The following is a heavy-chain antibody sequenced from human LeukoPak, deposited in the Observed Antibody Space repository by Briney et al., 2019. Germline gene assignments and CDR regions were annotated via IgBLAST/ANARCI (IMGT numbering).Heavy chain of an antibody. D-gene: IGHD1-26*01. CDR1: GLAVSGNY. CDR3: AIAQTWDGLFES. V-gene: IGHV3-53*01. CDR2: ISINTNT. Sequence: GGSLTLSCAASGLAVSGNYMSWVRQTPGKGLEWVSFISINTNTFYADSVRGRFTISRDTSKNTLLLQMNSLRDEDSAIYYCAIAQTWDGLFESWGQGTLVTVSS. J-gene: IGHJ4*02.